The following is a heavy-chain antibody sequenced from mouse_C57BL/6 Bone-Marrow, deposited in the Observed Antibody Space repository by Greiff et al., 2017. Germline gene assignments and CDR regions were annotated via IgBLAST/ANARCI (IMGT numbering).Heavy chain of an antibody. D-gene: IGHD1-1*01. CDR1: GFTFSSYG. CDR3: ARRAYGSLYAMDY. Sequence: EVQGVESGGDLVKPGGSLKLSCAASGFTFSSYGMSWVRQTPDKRLEWVATISSGGSYTYYPDSVKGRFTISRDNAKNTLYLQMSSLKSEDTAMYYCARRAYGSLYAMDYWGQGTSVTVSS. J-gene: IGHJ4*01. V-gene: IGHV5-6*01. CDR2: ISSGGSYT.